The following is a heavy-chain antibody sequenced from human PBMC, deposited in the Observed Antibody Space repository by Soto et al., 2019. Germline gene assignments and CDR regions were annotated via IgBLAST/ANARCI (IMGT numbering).Heavy chain of an antibody. CDR2: INSDASSI. CDR1: GFTFSTYW. J-gene: IGHJ4*02. CDR3: PRAPGSYEYFDY. D-gene: IGHD5-12*01. Sequence: EVHLVESGGGLVQPGGSLRLSCAASGFTFSTYWMHWVRQAPGKGLVWVSRINSDASSIGYADSVKGRFTISRDNAKNSMHLQMNSLRPEDTAVYYCPRAPGSYEYFDYWGQGTPVTVSS. V-gene: IGHV3-74*01.